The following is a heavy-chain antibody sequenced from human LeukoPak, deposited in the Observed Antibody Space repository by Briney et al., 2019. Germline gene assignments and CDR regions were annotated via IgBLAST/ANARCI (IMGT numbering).Heavy chain of an antibody. Sequence: ASVKVSCKASGYTFTSYDINWVRQAPGQGLEWMGWISAYNGNTNYAQKFQGRVTMTEDTSTDTAYMELSSLRSEDTAVYYCAGSVTTYYFDYWGQGTLVTVSS. CDR3: AGSVTTYYFDY. V-gene: IGHV1-18*01. D-gene: IGHD4-17*01. CDR2: ISAYNGNT. J-gene: IGHJ4*02. CDR1: GYTFTSYD.